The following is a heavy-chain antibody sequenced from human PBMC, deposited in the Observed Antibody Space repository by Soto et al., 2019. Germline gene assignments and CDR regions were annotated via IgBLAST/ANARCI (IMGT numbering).Heavy chain of an antibody. CDR3: ATDVDWHNY. J-gene: IGHJ4*01. CDR2: INQDGSEK. CDR1: QISFSSYW. D-gene: IGHD3-9*01. V-gene: IGHV3-7*01. Sequence: EEQLVESGGGLVQPGGSLKLSCVVSQISFSSYWMTWVRQAPGKGLECVANINQDGSEKYYEDSVKGRFTISRDNTKNSLYLHRNSLSAVVTAGFYCATDVDWHNYCGHGTLVAVSS.